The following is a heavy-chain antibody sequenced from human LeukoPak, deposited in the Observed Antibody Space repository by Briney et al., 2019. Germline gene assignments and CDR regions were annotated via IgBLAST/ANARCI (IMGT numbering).Heavy chain of an antibody. Sequence: SVRVSCKASGGTFSSYAISWVRQAPGQGLEWMGGIIPIFGTANYAQKFQGRVTITADESTSTAYMELSSLRSEDTAVYYCASDSSGYYYYYYGMDVWDQGTTVTVSS. CDR3: ASDSSGYYYYYYGMDV. V-gene: IGHV1-69*13. CDR1: GGTFSSYA. D-gene: IGHD3-22*01. J-gene: IGHJ6*02. CDR2: IIPIFGTA.